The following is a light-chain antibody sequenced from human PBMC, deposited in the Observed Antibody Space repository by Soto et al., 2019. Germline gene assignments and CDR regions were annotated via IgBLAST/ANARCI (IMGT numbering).Light chain of an antibody. Sequence: EIVLTQSPGTLSLSPGERDTLSCRASQSVSSSYLAWYQQKPGQAPRLLIYGASSRATGIPDRFSGSGSGTDFTLTIIRLEPEDFAVYYCQQYGSSPPTFGQGTRLEIK. CDR2: GAS. CDR3: QQYGSSPPT. CDR1: QSVSSSY. J-gene: IGKJ5*01. V-gene: IGKV3-20*01.